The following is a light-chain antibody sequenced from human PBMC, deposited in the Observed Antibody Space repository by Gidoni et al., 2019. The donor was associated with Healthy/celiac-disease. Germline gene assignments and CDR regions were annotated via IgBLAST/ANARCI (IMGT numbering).Light chain of an antibody. Sequence: DIVMTQSPLSLPVTPGEPASISCRSSQSLLYSNGYNYLDWYLQKPGQSPQLLIYLGSNRASGVPDRFSGSGSGTDFTLKISRVEAEDVGVYYCMQALQTRTFGQGTKVE. CDR3: MQALQTRT. J-gene: IGKJ1*01. CDR1: QSLLYSNGYNY. V-gene: IGKV2-28*01. CDR2: LGS.